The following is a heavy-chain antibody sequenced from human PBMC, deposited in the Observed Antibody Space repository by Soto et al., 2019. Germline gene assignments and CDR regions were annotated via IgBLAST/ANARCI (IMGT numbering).Heavy chain of an antibody. CDR1: GGSISGHY. CDR2: IYSSGTT. Sequence: QVQLQESGPELVKPSETLSLTCTVSGGSISGHYWSWIRQPAGKGLEWIGRIYSSGTTKYNPTLKSRVTMSIDTSKNQFSLRLNSVTAADTAVYYCARDVRVGPEEYLDFWGQGTLVTVSS. J-gene: IGHJ4*02. CDR3: ARDVRVGPEEYLDF. V-gene: IGHV4-4*07.